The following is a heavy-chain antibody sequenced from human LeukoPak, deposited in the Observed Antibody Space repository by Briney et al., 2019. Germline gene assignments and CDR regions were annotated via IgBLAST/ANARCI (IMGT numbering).Heavy chain of an antibody. D-gene: IGHD2-21*01. J-gene: IGHJ5*02. CDR1: GYTLTELS. V-gene: IGHV1-24*01. CDR3: AREYCGGDCYKGWFDP. CDR2: FDPEDGET. Sequence: ASVKVSCKVSGYTLTELSMHWVRQAPGKGLEWMGGFDPEDGETIYAQKFQGRVTMTEDTSTDTAYVELSSLRSEDTAVYYCAREYCGGDCYKGWFDPWGQGTLVTVSS.